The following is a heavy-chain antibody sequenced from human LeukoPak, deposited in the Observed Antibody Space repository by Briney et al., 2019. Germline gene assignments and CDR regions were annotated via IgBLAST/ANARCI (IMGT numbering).Heavy chain of an antibody. CDR2: MNPNSGNT. CDR3: ARGSIDFGVVNY. Sequence: ASVKVSCKASGYTFTSYGINWVRQATGQGREWMGWMNPNSGNTGYAQKFQGRVTMTRNTSISTAYMELSSLRSEDTAVYYCARGSIDFGVVNYWGQGTLVTVSS. J-gene: IGHJ4*02. D-gene: IGHD3-3*01. V-gene: IGHV1-8*01. CDR1: GYTFTSYG.